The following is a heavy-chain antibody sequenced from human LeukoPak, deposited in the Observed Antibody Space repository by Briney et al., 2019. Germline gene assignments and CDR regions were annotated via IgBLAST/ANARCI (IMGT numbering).Heavy chain of an antibody. Sequence: PSETLSLTCAVYGGSFSGYYWSWIRQPPGQGLEWIGEINHSGSTNYNPSLKSRVTISVDTSKNQISLKLSSVTAADTAVYYCARGGRAARPVLDYWGQGTLVTVSS. V-gene: IGHV4-34*01. CDR3: ARGGRAARPVLDY. J-gene: IGHJ4*02. D-gene: IGHD6-6*01. CDR1: GGSFSGYY. CDR2: INHSGST.